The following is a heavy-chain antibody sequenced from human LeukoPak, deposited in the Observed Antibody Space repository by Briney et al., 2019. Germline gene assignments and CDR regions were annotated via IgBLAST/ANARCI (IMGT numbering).Heavy chain of an antibody. CDR2: ISWNSGSI. Sequence: GGSLRLSCAASGFTFYDYAMHWVRQAPGKGLEWVSGISWNSGSIGYADSVKGRFTISRDNAKNSLYLQMNSLRAEDTAVYYCARGGPGRSLTIVPERTKYYMDVWGKGATVTVSS. CDR1: GFTFYDYA. D-gene: IGHD1-26*01. V-gene: IGHV3-9*01. CDR3: ARGGPGRSLTIVPERTKYYMDV. J-gene: IGHJ6*03.